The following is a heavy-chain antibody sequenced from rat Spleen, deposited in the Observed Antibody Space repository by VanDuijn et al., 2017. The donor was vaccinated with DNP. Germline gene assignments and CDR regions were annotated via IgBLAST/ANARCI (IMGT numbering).Heavy chain of an antibody. D-gene: IGHD4-3*01. Sequence: EVQLVESGGGLVQPGRSLKLSCAASGFTFSNYDMAWVRQAPTKGLEWVASISPSGGSTYYRDSVQCRFTVSRDNAKSSLYLQMDSLRSEDTATYDCSRGGALDAWGQGTSVTVSS. V-gene: IGHV5-25*01. J-gene: IGHJ4*01. CDR2: ISPSGGST. CDR1: GFTFSNYD. CDR3: SRGGALDA.